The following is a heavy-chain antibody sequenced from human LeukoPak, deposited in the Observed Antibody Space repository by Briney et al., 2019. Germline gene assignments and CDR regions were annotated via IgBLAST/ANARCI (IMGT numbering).Heavy chain of an antibody. CDR3: ARDLGNLRDY. CDR1: AFTFSSYG. CDR2: ISGSGAGT. V-gene: IGHV3-23*01. Sequence: GGSLRLSCAASAFTFSSYGMGWVRQAPGKGLDWVSSISGSGAGTYYADSVKGRFTISRDNSKNTLYVQMKSLGAEDTAVYYCARDLGNLRDYWGQGTLVTVSS. J-gene: IGHJ4*02. D-gene: IGHD2/OR15-2a*01.